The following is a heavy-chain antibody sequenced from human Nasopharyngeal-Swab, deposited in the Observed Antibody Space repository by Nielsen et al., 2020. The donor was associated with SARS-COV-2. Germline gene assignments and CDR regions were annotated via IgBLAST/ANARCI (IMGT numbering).Heavy chain of an antibody. V-gene: IGHV3-23*01. CDR1: GFTFSSYA. Sequence: GGSLRLSCAASGFTFSSYAMSWVRQAPGKGLEWVSAISGSGGSTYYADSVKGRFTISRDNSKNTLYLQMNSLRAEDTAVYYCAKDPRIAVAGTAWFDPWGQGTLVTVSS. J-gene: IGHJ5*02. CDR3: AKDPRIAVAGTAWFDP. CDR2: ISGSGGST. D-gene: IGHD6-19*01.